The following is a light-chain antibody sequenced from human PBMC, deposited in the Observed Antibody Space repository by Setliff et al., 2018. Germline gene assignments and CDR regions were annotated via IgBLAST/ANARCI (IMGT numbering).Light chain of an antibody. CDR3: TFYSGSNNFF. CDR1: GGLVGGYNY. CDR2: EVT. J-gene: IGLJ1*01. Sequence: QSVLTQPPYASGSPGQSVTISCTGTGGLVGGYNYVSWYQQHPGKAPRLIIYEVTKRPSGVPDRFSGSNSGNTASLTVSGLQAEDEADYYCTFYSGSNNFFFGSGTKV. V-gene: IGLV2-8*01.